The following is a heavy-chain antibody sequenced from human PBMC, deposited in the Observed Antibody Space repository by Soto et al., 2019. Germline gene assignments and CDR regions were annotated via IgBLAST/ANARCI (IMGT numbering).Heavy chain of an antibody. J-gene: IGHJ4*02. CDR1: GGTFSSYA. Sequence: QVQLVQSGAEVKKPGSSVKVSCKASGGTFSSYAISWVRQAPGQGLEWMGGIIPIFGTANYAQKFQGRVTITEEESTSTAYMELSGLRSEDAAVYYCARSPREVAIGYCESSGCYDFDYWGQGTLVTVSS. CDR3: ARSPREVAIGYCESSGCYDFDY. V-gene: IGHV1-69*01. D-gene: IGHD3-22*01. CDR2: IIPIFGTA.